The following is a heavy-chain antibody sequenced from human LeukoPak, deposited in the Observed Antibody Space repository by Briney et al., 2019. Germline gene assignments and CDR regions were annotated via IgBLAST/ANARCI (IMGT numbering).Heavy chain of an antibody. CDR3: ARSRYYYDSSGYPLVDY. V-gene: IGHV4-59*01. D-gene: IGHD3-22*01. CDR1: GGSFSGYY. Sequence: PSETLSLTCAVYGGSFSGYYWSWIRQPPGKGLEWIGYIYYSGSTNYNPSLKSRVTISVDTSKNQFSLKLSSVTAADTAVYYCARSRYYYDSSGYPLVDYWGQGTLVTVSS. CDR2: IYYSGST. J-gene: IGHJ4*02.